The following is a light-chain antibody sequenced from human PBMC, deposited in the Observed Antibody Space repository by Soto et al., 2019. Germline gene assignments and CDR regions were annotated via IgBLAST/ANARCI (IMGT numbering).Light chain of an antibody. CDR3: ISYTSSSTWV. V-gene: IGLV1-47*01. J-gene: IGLJ3*02. CDR1: NSNIGSNN. CDR2: KIN. Sequence: LTQPPSASGTPGQRVTISCAGSNSNIGSNNVYWYQQLPGTAPKLLIYKINQRPSGVPDRFSGSKSGTSASLAVSGLRSEDEADYYCISYTSSSTWVFGGGTKRTVL.